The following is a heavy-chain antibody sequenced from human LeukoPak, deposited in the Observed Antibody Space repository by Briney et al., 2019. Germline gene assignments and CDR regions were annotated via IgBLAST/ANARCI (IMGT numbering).Heavy chain of an antibody. V-gene: IGHV1-8*03. CDR3: AREGLDS. Sequence: ASVKVSCKASGYTFTSYDINWVRQATGQGLEWMGWKNPNTGNTGYAQKFQGRVTITTDTSINTAYMELSSLRSDDTAVYYCAREGLDSWGQGTLVTVSS. CDR1: GYTFTSYD. CDR2: KNPNTGNT. J-gene: IGHJ4*02.